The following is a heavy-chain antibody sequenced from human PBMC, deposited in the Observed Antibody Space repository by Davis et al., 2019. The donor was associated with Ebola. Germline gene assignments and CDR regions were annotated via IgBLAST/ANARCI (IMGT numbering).Heavy chain of an antibody. V-gene: IGHV1-18*01. CDR3: VSESLEAAGNS. CDR2: ISGYNANT. Sequence: ASVKVSCKASGYTFSNYAISWVRQAPGQGLEWMGWISGYNANTVYAQKFQGRVTMTRDTSISTGFMELSSLRSDDTAVYYCVSESLEAAGNSWGQGTLVTVSS. J-gene: IGHJ4*02. D-gene: IGHD6-13*01. CDR1: GYTFSNYA.